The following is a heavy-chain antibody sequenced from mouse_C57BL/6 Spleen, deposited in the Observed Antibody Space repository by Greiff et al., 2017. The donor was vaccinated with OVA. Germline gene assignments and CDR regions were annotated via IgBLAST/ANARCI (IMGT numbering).Heavy chain of an antibody. CDR2: IYPRSGNT. V-gene: IGHV1-81*01. CDR1: GYTFTSYG. J-gene: IGHJ1*03. D-gene: IGHD1-1*01. CDR3: ARYDYGSSFWYFDV. Sequence: QVQLKESGAELARPGASVKLSCKASGYTFTSYGISWVKQRTGQGLEWIGEIYPRSGNTYYNEKFNGKATLTADKSSSTAYMELRSLTSEDSAVYFCARYDYGSSFWYFDVWGTGTTVTVSS.